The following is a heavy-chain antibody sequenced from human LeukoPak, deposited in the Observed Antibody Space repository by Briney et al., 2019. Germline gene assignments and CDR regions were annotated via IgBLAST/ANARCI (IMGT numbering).Heavy chain of an antibody. CDR1: DDSIGNYY. CDR3: ARGVPEYSGYDYYFDY. CDR2: IYHSGNT. V-gene: IGHV4-30-2*01. D-gene: IGHD5-12*01. J-gene: IGHJ4*02. Sequence: SETLSLTCTVSDDSIGNYYWSWIRQPPGKGLEWIGFIYHSGNTYYNPSLKSRVTISVDRSKNQFSLKLSSVTAADTAVYYCARGVPEYSGYDYYFDYWGQGTLVTVSS.